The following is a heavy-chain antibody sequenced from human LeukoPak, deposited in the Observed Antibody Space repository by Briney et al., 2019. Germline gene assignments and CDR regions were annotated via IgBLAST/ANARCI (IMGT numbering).Heavy chain of an antibody. V-gene: IGHV5-51*01. D-gene: IGHD6-19*01. Sequence: GESLKISCKGSGYSFTSYWIGWVRQMPGKGLEWMGIIYPGDSDTRYSPSFQGQVTISADKSISTAYLQWSSLKASDTAMYYCARPEIAVAGGIGAFDIWGQGTMVAVSS. J-gene: IGHJ3*02. CDR2: IYPGDSDT. CDR3: ARPEIAVAGGIGAFDI. CDR1: GYSFTSYW.